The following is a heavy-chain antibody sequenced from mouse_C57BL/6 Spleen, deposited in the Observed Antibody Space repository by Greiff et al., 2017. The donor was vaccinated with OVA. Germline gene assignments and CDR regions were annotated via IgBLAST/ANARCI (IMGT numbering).Heavy chain of an antibody. D-gene: IGHD2-4*01. CDR2: ISDGGSYT. J-gene: IGHJ3*01. CDR1: GFTFSSYA. V-gene: IGHV5-4*01. CDR3: AREDYDDGAFAY. Sequence: EVQLVESGGGLVKPGGSLKLSCAASGFTFSSYAMSWVRQTPEKRLEWVATISDGGSYTYYPDNVKGRFTISRDNAKNNLYLQMSHLKSEDTAMYYCAREDYDDGAFAYWGQGTLVTVSA.